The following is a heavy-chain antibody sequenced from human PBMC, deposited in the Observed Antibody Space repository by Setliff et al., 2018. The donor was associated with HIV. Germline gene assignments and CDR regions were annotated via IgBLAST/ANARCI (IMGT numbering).Heavy chain of an antibody. Sequence: VKVSCKASGGTLSSYVVSWVRQAPGQGLEWMGGIIGIFDTPKYAQKFQGRVTITADESTNTAYMELRSLRSEDTAVYYCARGTPVGTIWNYYSYMDLWGKGTTVTVSS. J-gene: IGHJ6*03. V-gene: IGHV1-69*13. CDR3: ARGTPVGTIWNYYSYMDL. CDR1: GGTLSSYV. D-gene: IGHD3-3*01. CDR2: IIGIFDTP.